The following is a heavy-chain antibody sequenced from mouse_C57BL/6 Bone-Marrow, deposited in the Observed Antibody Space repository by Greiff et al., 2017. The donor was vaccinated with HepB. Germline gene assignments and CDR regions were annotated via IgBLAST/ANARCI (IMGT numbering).Heavy chain of an antibody. CDR1: GFTFSDYG. J-gene: IGHJ3*01. CDR2: ISSGSSTI. V-gene: IGHV5-17*01. Sequence: DVMLVESGGGLVKPGGSLKLSCAASGFTFSDYGMHWVRQAPEKGLEWVAYISSGSSTIYYADTVKGRFTISRDNAKNTLFLQMTSLRSEDTAMYYCARDYYGTSWFAYWGQGTLVTVSA. D-gene: IGHD1-1*01. CDR3: ARDYYGTSWFAY.